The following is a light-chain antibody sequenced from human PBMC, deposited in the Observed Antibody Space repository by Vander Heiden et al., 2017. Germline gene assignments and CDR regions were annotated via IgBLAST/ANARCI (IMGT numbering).Light chain of an antibody. Sequence: QSVLTQPPSASGPPGQRVTIPCSGSRSSLGNSNVNWSHQLPAAAPRCRSENNNQRPSGVPDRFSGSRAGTSESREISGLQFEDEAEDDCAAWIGSLSALVFGGGTKLTVL. J-gene: IGLJ3*02. CDR1: RSSLGNSN. CDR2: NNN. CDR3: AAWIGSLSALV. V-gene: IGLV1-44*01.